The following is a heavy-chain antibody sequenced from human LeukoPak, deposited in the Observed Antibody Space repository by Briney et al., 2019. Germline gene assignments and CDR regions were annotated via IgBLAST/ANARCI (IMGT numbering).Heavy chain of an antibody. CDR2: ISYGGNT. D-gene: IGHD6-19*01. CDR1: GGSISNYY. J-gene: IGHJ3*02. CDR3: ARQYSSGWYSVYAFDI. Sequence: SETLSLACTVSGGSISNYYWSWIRQPPGKGLEWIGYISYGGNTNYNPSPKSRVTISVDTSKNQFSLKLSSVTAADTAVYYCARQYSSGWYSVYAFDIWGQGTMVTVSS. V-gene: IGHV4-59*12.